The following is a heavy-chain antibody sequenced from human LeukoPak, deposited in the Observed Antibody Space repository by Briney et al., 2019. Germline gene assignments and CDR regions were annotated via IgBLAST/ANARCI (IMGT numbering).Heavy chain of an antibody. CDR2: INPNSGGT. J-gene: IGHJ5*02. CDR3: ARDHDYGSGSAVESP. D-gene: IGHD3-10*01. V-gene: IGHV1-2*02. CDR1: GYTFTGYY. Sequence: ASVKVSCKASGYTFTGYYMHWVRQAPGQGLEWMGWINPNSGGTNYAQKSQGRVTMTRDTSISTAYMELSRLRSDDTAVYYCARDHDYGSGSAVESPWGQGTLVTVSS.